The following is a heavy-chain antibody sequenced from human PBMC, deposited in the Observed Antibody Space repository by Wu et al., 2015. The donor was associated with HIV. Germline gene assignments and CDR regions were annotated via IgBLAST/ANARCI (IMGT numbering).Heavy chain of an antibody. J-gene: IGHJ4*02. Sequence: QVQLVQSGGDVKKSGASVKVSCKASGYTFITHAITWVRQAPGQRPEWMGWITTHNGYTKYAQKFQDRLSLTTDTSATTAYMELRSLRSDDTAVYYCAVLYDVEGDKAVLDHWGQGTVVTVSS. V-gene: IGHV1-18*01. D-gene: IGHD3-16*01. CDR2: ITTHNGYT. CDR1: GYTFITHA. CDR3: AVLYDVEGDKAVLDH.